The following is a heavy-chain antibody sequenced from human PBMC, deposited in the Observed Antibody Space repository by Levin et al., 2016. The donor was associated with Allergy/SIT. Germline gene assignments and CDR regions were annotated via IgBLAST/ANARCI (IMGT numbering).Heavy chain of an antibody. CDR3: AREWPRPLTGGFVPSLDY. J-gene: IGHJ4*02. Sequence: GGSLRLSCAAAGFTFSSYGMHWVRQAPGKGLEWVAVIWYDGSNKYYADSVKGRFSISRDNSKNTLYLQMNSLRAEDTSVYYCAREWPRPLTGGFVPSLDYWGQGTLVTVSS. CDR2: IWYDGSNK. CDR1: GFTFSSYG. D-gene: IGHD5-12*01. V-gene: IGHV3-33*01.